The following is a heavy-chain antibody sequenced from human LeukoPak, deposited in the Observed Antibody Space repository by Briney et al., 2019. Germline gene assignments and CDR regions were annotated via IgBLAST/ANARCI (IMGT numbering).Heavy chain of an antibody. CDR3: ARDNRERGSYYYYYYGMDV. CDR1: GGSISSYY. Sequence: SETLSLTCTVSGGSISSYYWSWIRQPAGKGLEWIGRIYTSGSTNYNPSLKSRVTMSVDTSKNQFSLKLSSVTAADTAVYYCARDNRERGSYYYYYYGMDVWGQGTTVTVSS. J-gene: IGHJ6*02. V-gene: IGHV4-4*07. D-gene: IGHD1-26*01. CDR2: IYTSGST.